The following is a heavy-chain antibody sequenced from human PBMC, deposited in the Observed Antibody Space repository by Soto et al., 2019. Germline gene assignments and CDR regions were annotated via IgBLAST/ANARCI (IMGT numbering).Heavy chain of an antibody. CDR3: ARDTYRLVVPAAFLMDV. CDR2: ISSSSSYT. D-gene: IGHD2-2*01. CDR1: GFTFSDYY. Sequence: GGSLRLSCAASGFTFSDYYMSWIRQAPGKGLEWVSYISSSSSYTNYADSVKGRFTISRDNAKNSLYLQMNSLRAEDTAVYYCARDTYRLVVPAAFLMDVWGQGTTVTVSS. J-gene: IGHJ6*02. V-gene: IGHV3-11*06.